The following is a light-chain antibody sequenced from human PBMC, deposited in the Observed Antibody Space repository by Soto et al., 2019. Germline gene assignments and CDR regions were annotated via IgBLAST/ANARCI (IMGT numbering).Light chain of an antibody. Sequence: DIEMTQSPSSLSASIGDRVTITCRASENIHTYLNWYQVKPGKAPKLLLYASGALQSGVPSRFSGSGSGIYFPLTISSPRPEGFASYVRQQGASHPRTFGPGTKVEIK. V-gene: IGKV1-39*01. CDR3: QQGASHPRT. CDR1: ENIHTY. J-gene: IGKJ4*01. CDR2: ASG.